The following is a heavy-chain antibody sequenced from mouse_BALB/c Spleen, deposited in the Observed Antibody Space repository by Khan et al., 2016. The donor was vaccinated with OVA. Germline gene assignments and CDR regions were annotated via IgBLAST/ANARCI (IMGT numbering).Heavy chain of an antibody. CDR2: ISTYYGEA. CDR1: GYTFTDYA. J-gene: IGHJ3*01. CDR3: ARDSCDSRFAY. V-gene: IGHV1S137*01. Sequence: QVQLQQSGAELVRPGVSVKISCKGSGYTFTDYAMHWVKQSHATSLEWIGVISTYYGEADYNQKFKGKATMTVEKSSSTAYMELTNLTYEDSATYYGARDSCDSRFAYWGQGTLVTVSA. D-gene: IGHD2-12*01.